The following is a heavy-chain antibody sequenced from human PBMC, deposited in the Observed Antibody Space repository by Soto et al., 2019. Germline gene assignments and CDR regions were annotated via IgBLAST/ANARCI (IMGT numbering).Heavy chain of an antibody. CDR3: ARDGIAGYSSSWYAAPEKYNWFDP. CDR1: GGSISSYY. V-gene: IGHV4-59*01. Sequence: SETLSLTCTVSGGSISSYYWGWIRQPPGKGLEWSGYIYYSWSTNYNPSLKSLVTISVETSKNQVSLKRCCLTSADRAVYYCARDGIAGYSSSWYAAPEKYNWFDPWGQGTLVTVLS. J-gene: IGHJ5*02. D-gene: IGHD6-13*01. CDR2: IYYSWST.